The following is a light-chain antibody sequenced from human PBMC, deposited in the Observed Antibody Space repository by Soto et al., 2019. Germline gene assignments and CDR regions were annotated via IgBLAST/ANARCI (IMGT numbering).Light chain of an antibody. CDR1: QDISNY. CDR3: QQDDNLPIT. J-gene: IGKJ5*01. Sequence: DIQMTQSPSSLSASVGDRVTITCQASQDISNYLNWYQQKPGKAHKLLIYDASNLETGGPSGFGGSGSGTHFTFTISSLQTADIVTDYWQQDDNLPITVGQGTRLEIK. CDR2: DAS. V-gene: IGKV1-33*01.